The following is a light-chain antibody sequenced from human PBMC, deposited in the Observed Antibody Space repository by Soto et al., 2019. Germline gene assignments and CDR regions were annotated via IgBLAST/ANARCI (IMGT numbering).Light chain of an antibody. CDR1: QSVSSSH. Sequence: EIVLTQSPGTLSLSPGERATLSCRVSQSVSSSHLAWYQQKPAQAPRLLIFGASNRATGIPDRFSGSGSGTDFTLTISRLEPEDFAVYYCQQYSGSPPLFTFGPGTKVHIK. V-gene: IGKV3-20*01. CDR3: QQYSGSPPLFT. CDR2: GAS. J-gene: IGKJ3*01.